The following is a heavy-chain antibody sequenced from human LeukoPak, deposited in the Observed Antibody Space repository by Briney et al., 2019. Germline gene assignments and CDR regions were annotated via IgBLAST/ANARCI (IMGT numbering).Heavy chain of an antibody. D-gene: IGHD3-3*01. V-gene: IGHV4-4*09. J-gene: IGHJ3*02. CDR2: IYTSGST. Sequence: SETLSLTCTVSGGSINTYCWSWIRQPPGRGLEWIGYIYTSGSTNYNPSLKSRVTISVDTSKNQFSLKLSSVTAADTAMYYCARHPGDFDFWNGYPRNGAFDIWGQGTMVTVSP. CDR3: ARHPGDFDFWNGYPRNGAFDI. CDR1: GGSINTYC.